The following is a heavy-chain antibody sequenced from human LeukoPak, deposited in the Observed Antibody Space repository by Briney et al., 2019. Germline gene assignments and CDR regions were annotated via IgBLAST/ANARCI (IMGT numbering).Heavy chain of an antibody. Sequence: SETLSLTCNVSGASISSGRNYWGWIRQSPGKGLEWIASIYYSGSSSYNPSLQSRVSISVDTSKNHISLKLLSLTAADTALYYCARHLSGSAMMHYFDYWGQGNLVTVSS. V-gene: IGHV4-39*01. CDR1: GASISSGRNY. CDR3: ARHLSGSAMMHYFDY. D-gene: IGHD5-18*01. J-gene: IGHJ4*02. CDR2: IYYSGSS.